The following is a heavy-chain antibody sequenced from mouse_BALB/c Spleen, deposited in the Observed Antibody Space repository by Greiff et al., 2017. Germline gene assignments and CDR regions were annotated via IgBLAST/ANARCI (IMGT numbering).Heavy chain of an antibody. Sequence: EVMLVESGTVLARPGASVKMSCKASGYTFTSYWMHWVKQRPGQGLEWIGAIYPGNSDTSYNQKFKGKAKLTAVTSTSTAYMELSSLTNEDSAVYYCTSGMITTRYYFDYWGQGTTLTVSS. CDR1: GYTFTSYW. CDR2: IYPGNSDT. D-gene: IGHD2-4*01. V-gene: IGHV1-5*01. CDR3: TSGMITTRYYFDY. J-gene: IGHJ2*01.